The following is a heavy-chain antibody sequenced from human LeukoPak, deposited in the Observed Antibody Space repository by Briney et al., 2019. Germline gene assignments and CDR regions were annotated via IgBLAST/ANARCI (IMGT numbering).Heavy chain of an antibody. D-gene: IGHD6-13*01. CDR3: AKDRAQQLVLDF. J-gene: IGHJ4*02. CDR1: GFTFSSYA. V-gene: IGHV3-23*01. CDR2: IIGSGSST. Sequence: GGSLRLSCAASGFTFSSYATIGVRQAPGKGLEGVLAIIGSGSSTYYADSVKGLFTISRDNSKNTLFLQMNNLRAEDTAVYYCAKDRAQQLVLDFWGQGTLVSVSS.